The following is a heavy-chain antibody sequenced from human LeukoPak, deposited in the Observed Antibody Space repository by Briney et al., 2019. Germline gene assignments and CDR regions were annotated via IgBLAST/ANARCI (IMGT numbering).Heavy chain of an antibody. V-gene: IGHV4-31*03. J-gene: IGHJ5*02. Sequence: PSQTLSLTCTVSGGSISSGGYYWSWIRQHPGKGLEWIGYIYYSGSTYYNPSLKSRVTISVDTSKNQFSLKLSSVTAADTAVYYCARDRLSTCSGGSCYPAAWLDPWGQGTLVTVSS. CDR2: IYYSGST. D-gene: IGHD2-15*01. CDR3: ARDRLSTCSGGSCYPAAWLDP. CDR1: GGSISSGGYY.